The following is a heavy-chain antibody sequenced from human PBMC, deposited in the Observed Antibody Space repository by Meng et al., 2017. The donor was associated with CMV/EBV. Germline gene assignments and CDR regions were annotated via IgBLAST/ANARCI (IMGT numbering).Heavy chain of an antibody. J-gene: IGHJ4*02. D-gene: IGHD2-2*01. CDR1: GYTFTGYY. CDR3: ARDRLGYCSSTSCYYGAD. Sequence: ASVKVSCKASGYTFTGYYMHWVRQAPGQGLEWMGWINPNSGGTNYAQKFQGRVTMTRDTSISTAYMGLSRLRSDDTAVYYCARDRLGYCSSTSCYYGADWGQGTLVTVSS. CDR2: INPNSGGT. V-gene: IGHV1-2*02.